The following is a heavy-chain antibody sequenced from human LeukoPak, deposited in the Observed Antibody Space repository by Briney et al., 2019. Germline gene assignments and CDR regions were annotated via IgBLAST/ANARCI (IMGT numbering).Heavy chain of an antibody. V-gene: IGHV4-59*01. J-gene: IGHJ4*02. CDR1: GGSISSYY. Sequence: PSETLSLTCTVSGGSISSYYWSWIRQPPGKGLEWIGYISYSGSTNYNPSLKSRVSISVDASKSQFSLKLSSVTAADTAVYYCARSGGYVLYFDYWGQGALVTVSS. D-gene: IGHD5-12*01. CDR2: ISYSGST. CDR3: ARSGGYVLYFDY.